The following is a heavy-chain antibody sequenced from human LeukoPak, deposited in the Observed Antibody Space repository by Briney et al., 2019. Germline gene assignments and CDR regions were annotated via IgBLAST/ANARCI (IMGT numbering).Heavy chain of an antibody. CDR3: ARGGGGYDFYAFDY. Sequence: SETLSLTCNVSGASIRSGDHYWSWLRQPPGKGLEWIGYIYFSGSLYYSPSLKGRLTISEDTSKNQFSLKLSSVTAADTAIYYCARGGGGYDFYAFDYWGQGALVAVSS. CDR2: IYFSGSL. V-gene: IGHV4-30-4*01. D-gene: IGHD3/OR15-3a*01. J-gene: IGHJ4*02. CDR1: GASIRSGDHY.